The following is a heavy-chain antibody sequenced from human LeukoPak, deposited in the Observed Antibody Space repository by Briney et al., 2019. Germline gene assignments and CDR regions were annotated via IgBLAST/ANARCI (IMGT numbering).Heavy chain of an antibody. CDR1: GYTFTGYY. J-gene: IGHJ4*02. V-gene: IGHV1-2*02. D-gene: IGHD3-22*01. CDR2: INPNRGGT. CDR3: ARVMGYYDSSGYQLKYFEY. Sequence: ASVKVSCKASGYTFTGYYMHWVRQAPGQGLEWMGWINPNRGGTNYAQKFQGRVNMTRDTSIRTAYMELSRLRSDDTAVYYCARVMGYYDSSGYQLKYFEYWGQGTLVTVSS.